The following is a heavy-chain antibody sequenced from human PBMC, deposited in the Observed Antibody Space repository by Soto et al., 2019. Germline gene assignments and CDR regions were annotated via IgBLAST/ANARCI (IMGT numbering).Heavy chain of an antibody. CDR3: AGEVGYYYGMDV. D-gene: IGHD2-15*01. J-gene: IGHJ6*02. Sequence: SVKVSCKASGGTFSSYAMSWVRQAPGQGLEWMGGIIPIFGTANYAQKLQGRVTITADEFTSTAYMELSSLRSEDTAVYYCAGEVGYYYGMDVWGQGTTVTVSS. V-gene: IGHV1-69*13. CDR2: IIPIFGTA. CDR1: GGTFSSYA.